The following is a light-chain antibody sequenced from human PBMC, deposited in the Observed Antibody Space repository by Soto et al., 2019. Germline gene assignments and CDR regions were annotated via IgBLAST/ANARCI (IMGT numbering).Light chain of an antibody. V-gene: IGLV2-8*01. J-gene: IGLJ1*01. Sequence: QSALTQPPSASGSPGQSVTISCTGTSSDVGAYNYVSWYQHRPGKAPKLMIYEVTTRPSGVPDRFSGAKSGNTAALPVSGRLDEDEADYYCTSHSGTSYGPYVFGTGTKLTVL. CDR1: SSDVGAYNY. CDR3: TSHSGTSYGPYV. CDR2: EVT.